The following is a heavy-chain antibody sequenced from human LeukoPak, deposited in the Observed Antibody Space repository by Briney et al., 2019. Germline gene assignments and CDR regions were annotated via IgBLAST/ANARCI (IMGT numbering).Heavy chain of an antibody. Sequence: ASVKVSCKASGYTFTSYYMHWVRQAPGQGLEWMGIINPSGGSTSYAQKFQGRVTITTDESTSTAYMELSSLRSEDTAVYYCARRKAMVRGWFDPWGQGTLVTVSS. CDR3: ARRKAMVRGWFDP. D-gene: IGHD3-10*01. V-gene: IGHV1-46*01. J-gene: IGHJ5*02. CDR2: INPSGGST. CDR1: GYTFTSYY.